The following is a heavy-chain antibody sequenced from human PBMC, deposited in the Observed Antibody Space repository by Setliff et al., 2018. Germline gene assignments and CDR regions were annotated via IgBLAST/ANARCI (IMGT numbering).Heavy chain of an antibody. D-gene: IGHD2-2*02. J-gene: IGHJ6*03. CDR1: GLTFSSYS. CDR3: ARSSAPIKSDYMDV. V-gene: IGHV3-48*01. CDR2: ISSSSTTI. Sequence: GGSLRLSCGVFGLTFSSYSMNWVLQAPGKGLEWVSYISSSSTTIYYADSVQGRFTFSRDNAKNSLYLPMNSLRADDAAVYYCARSSAPIKSDYMDVWGKGTTVTVSS.